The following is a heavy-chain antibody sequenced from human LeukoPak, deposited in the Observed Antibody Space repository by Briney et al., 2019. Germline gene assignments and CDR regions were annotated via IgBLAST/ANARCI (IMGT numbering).Heavy chain of an antibody. CDR2: IKQDGSEK. D-gene: IGHD6-13*01. J-gene: IGHJ4*02. CDR3: EREVAGTGGYYFDY. CDR1: GFTFSSYW. V-gene: IGHV3-7*03. Sequence: GGSLRLSCAASGFTFSSYWMSWVRQAPGKGLDWVANIKQDGSEKYYVDSVKGRFTISRDNAKNSLYLQMNSLRAEDTAVYYCEREVAGTGGYYFDYWGQGTLVTVSS.